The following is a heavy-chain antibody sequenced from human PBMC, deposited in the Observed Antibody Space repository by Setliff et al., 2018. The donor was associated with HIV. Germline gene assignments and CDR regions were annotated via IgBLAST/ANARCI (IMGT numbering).Heavy chain of an antibody. J-gene: IGHJ4*02. CDR3: ARGPLYGYDRGYFDY. V-gene: IGHV1-69*10. Sequence: SVKVSCKASGYTFTSYGISWVRQAPGQGLEWMGGIIPILGIANYAQKFQGRVTITADKSTSTAYMELSSLRSEDTALYYCARGPLYGYDRGYFDYWGQGTLVTVSS. CDR2: IIPILGIA. CDR1: GYTFTSYG. D-gene: IGHD5-12*01.